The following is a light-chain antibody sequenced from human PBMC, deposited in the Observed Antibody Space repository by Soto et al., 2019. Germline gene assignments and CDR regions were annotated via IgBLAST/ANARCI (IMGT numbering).Light chain of an antibody. CDR3: QSYDSSLSGSV. CDR1: SSNIGAGYD. J-gene: IGLJ3*02. CDR2: GHS. Sequence: QSVLTQPPSVSGAPGQRVTISCTGSSSNIGAGYDVHWYQQLPGTAPKLLIYGHSNRPSGVPDRFSGSKSGTSASLAITGRQAEDEADYYCQSYDSSLSGSVFGGATKLTVL. V-gene: IGLV1-40*01.